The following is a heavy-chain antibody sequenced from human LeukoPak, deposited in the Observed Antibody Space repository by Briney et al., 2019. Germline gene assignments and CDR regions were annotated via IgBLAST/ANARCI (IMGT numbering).Heavy chain of an antibody. CDR1: GGSISSGGYY. D-gene: IGHD3-22*01. CDR2: IYYSGST. J-gene: IGHJ4*02. CDR3: ARETDQNYYDSSGYYTYFDY. V-gene: IGHV4-31*03. Sequence: SETLSLTCTVSGGSISSGGYYWSWIRQHPGKGLEWIGYIYYSGSTYYNPSLKSRVTISVDTSKNQFSLKLSSVTAADTAVYYCARETDQNYYDSSGYYTYFDYWGQGTLVTASS.